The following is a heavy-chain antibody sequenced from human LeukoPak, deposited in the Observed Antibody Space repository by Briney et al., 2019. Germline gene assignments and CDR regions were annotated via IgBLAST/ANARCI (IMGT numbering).Heavy chain of an antibody. Sequence: GGSLRLSCAASGFTFSNYATNLVRQAPGRGLEWVSGFSGSGGTTYYADSVKGRFTISRDNSKNTLYLQMNSLRVEDTAVYYCANGNRCTSPNCLGYYYFYMDVWGKGTTVTVSS. V-gene: IGHV3-23*01. CDR1: GFTFSNYA. CDR2: FSGSGGTT. D-gene: IGHD2-8*01. J-gene: IGHJ6*03. CDR3: ANGNRCTSPNCLGYYYFYMDV.